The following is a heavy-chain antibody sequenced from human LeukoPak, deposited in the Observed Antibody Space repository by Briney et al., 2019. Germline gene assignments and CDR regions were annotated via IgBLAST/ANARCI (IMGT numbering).Heavy chain of an antibody. D-gene: IGHD4-17*01. CDR1: GFMFSDFW. Sequence: GGSLRLSCAASGFMFSDFWMSWVRQAPGKGLEWVANIKQDGGEKYYVDSVEGRFTISRDNTKNSLYLQMNSLRAEDTAVYYCATRGGDSEVDYWGQGTLVTVSS. CDR3: ATRGGDSEVDY. CDR2: IKQDGGEK. V-gene: IGHV3-7*01. J-gene: IGHJ4*02.